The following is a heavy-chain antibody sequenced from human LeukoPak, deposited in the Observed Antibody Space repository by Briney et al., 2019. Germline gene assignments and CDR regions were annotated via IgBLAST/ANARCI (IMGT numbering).Heavy chain of an antibody. J-gene: IGHJ4*02. CDR1: GFTFSSYA. D-gene: IGHD3-22*01. CDR3: ARDQSGRYYDSSGYYYVFDY. CDR2: IGGSGGST. V-gene: IGHV3-23*01. Sequence: GGSLRLSCAASGFTFSSYAMSWVRQAPGRGLEWVSAIGGSGGSTYYADSVKGRFTISRDNSKNTLYLQMNSLRAEDTAVYYCARDQSGRYYDSSGYYYVFDYWGQGTLVTVSS.